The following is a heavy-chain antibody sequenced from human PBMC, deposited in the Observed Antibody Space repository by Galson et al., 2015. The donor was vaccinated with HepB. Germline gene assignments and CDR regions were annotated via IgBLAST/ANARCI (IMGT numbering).Heavy chain of an antibody. J-gene: IGHJ4*02. D-gene: IGHD3-22*01. Sequence: ETLSLTCVVYGGSFSGYYWSWIRQPAGKGLEWIGRIHSGGVTKYNPSLKSRVAMSVDASRNQISLKLSSVTAANTAIYFCARRDSSAWYFDLWGQGTRVTVSS. V-gene: IGHV4-59*10. CDR2: IHSGGVT. CDR3: ARRDSSAWYFDL. CDR1: GGSFSGYY.